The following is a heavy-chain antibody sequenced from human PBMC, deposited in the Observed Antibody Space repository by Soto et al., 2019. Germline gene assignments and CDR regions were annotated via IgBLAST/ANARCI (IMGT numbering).Heavy chain of an antibody. CDR1: GFSFSNYA. CDR2: ISYEGSAQ. V-gene: IGHV3-30*03. CDR3: TRALDGMIPTAF. J-gene: IGHJ4*02. Sequence: QVQLVESGGGVVQPGGSLRLSCAASGFSFSNYAMNWVRQAPDKGLEWVALISYEGSAQYYADSVKGRFTISRDNSKNTLYLQMNSLRVEDTAVYYCTRALDGMIPTAFWGQGTLVTVSS. D-gene: IGHD3-16*01.